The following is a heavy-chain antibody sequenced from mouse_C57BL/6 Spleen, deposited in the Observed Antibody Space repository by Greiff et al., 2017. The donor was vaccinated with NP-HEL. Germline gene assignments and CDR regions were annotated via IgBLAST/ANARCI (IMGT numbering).Heavy chain of an antibody. D-gene: IGHD2-13*01. J-gene: IGHJ4*01. CDR2: IDPENGDT. V-gene: IGHV14-4*01. CDR1: GFNIKDDY. CDR3: TTPDGDYVRYAMDY. Sequence: EVQLQESGAELVRPGASVKLSCTASGFNIKDDYMHWVKQRPEQGLEWIGWIDPENGDTEYASKFQGKATITADTSSTTAYLQLSSLTSEDTAVYYCTTPDGDYVRYAMDYWGQGTSVTVSS.